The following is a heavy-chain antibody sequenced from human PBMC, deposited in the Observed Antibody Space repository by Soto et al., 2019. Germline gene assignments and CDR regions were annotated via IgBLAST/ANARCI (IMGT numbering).Heavy chain of an antibody. V-gene: IGHV3-23*01. D-gene: IGHD2-2*01. Sequence: GGSLRLSCATSGFTFSGYAMSWVRQATGKGLEWVSTISGSGGSTYYADSVKGRFTLSGDNSKNTLYLQMNSLGAEDTAVYYCTKDNLGYCSTTSCYAFDYWGQGTLVTVSS. CDR1: GFTFSGYA. CDR3: TKDNLGYCSTTSCYAFDY. CDR2: ISGSGGST. J-gene: IGHJ4*02.